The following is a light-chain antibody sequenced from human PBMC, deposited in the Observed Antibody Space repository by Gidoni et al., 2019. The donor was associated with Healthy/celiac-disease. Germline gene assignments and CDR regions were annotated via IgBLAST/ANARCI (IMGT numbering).Light chain of an antibody. Sequence: DIVMTQSPDSLAVSLGERATINCKSSQSVLYSSNNNNYLAWYKQKPGQPPKLLIYLASTRESGVPDRFSGSGSGTDFTLTISSLQAEDVAVYYCQQYYSTPCSFXXXTKLEIK. CDR1: QSVLYSSNNNNY. CDR2: LAS. J-gene: IGKJ2*04. V-gene: IGKV4-1*01. CDR3: QQYYSTPCS.